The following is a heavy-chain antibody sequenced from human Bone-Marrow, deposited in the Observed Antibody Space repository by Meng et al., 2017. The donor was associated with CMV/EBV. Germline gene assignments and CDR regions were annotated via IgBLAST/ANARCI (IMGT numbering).Heavy chain of an antibody. CDR3: ARGESRPRLVRIAARPGSWFDP. J-gene: IGHJ5*02. Sequence: SETLSLTCTVSGGSVSSGSYYWSWIRQPPGKGLEWIGYIYYSGSTNYNPSLKSRVTISVDTSKNQFSLKLSSVTAADTAVYYCARGESRPRLVRIAARPGSWFDPWGQGTLVTVSS. D-gene: IGHD6-6*01. V-gene: IGHV4-61*01. CDR2: IYYSGST. CDR1: GGSVSSGSYY.